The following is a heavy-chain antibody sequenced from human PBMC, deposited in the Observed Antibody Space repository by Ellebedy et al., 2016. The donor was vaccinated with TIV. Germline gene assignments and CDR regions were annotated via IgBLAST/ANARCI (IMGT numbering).Heavy chain of an antibody. V-gene: IGHV3-30-3*01. CDR1: GFTFSSYA. CDR2: ISYDGSNK. J-gene: IGHJ4*02. D-gene: IGHD5-18*01. CDR3: ARDRPYSYGHESYYFDY. Sequence: PGGSLRLSCAASGFTFSSYAMHWVRQAPGKGLEWVAVISYDGSNKYYADSVKGRFTISRDNSKNTLYLQMNSLRAEDTAVYYCARDRPYSYGHESYYFDYWGQGTLVTVSS.